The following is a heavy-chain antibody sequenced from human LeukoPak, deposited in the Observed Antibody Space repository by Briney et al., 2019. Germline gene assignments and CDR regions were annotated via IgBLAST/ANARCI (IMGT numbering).Heavy chain of an antibody. V-gene: IGHV1-2*02. Sequence: ASLNVSCTASGYTFTGYYIHSVRQTPGQGLEWMGWINPNSGGTNYTQKFQGRVTMTRTTSISTAYMELSRLRSDNTAVYYCARGVDGYNPFDYWGQGTLVTVSS. J-gene: IGHJ4*02. D-gene: IGHD5-12*01. CDR2: INPNSGGT. CDR3: ARGVDGYNPFDY. CDR1: GYTFTGYY.